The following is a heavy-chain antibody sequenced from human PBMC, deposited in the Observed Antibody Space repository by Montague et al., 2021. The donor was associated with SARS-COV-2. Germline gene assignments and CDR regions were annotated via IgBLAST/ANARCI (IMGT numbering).Heavy chain of an antibody. D-gene: IGHD6-13*01. CDR1: GASISNACW. Sequence: SETLSLTCAVSGASISNACWWSWVRQPPGKGLEWIAEIHHSGGGNYNPSLASRVSISLDYSKNQLSLMLSSVTAADTAVYYCASYAVWQQLIKWGQGTLVGVSS. CDR2: IHHSGGG. CDR3: ASYAVWQQLIK. J-gene: IGHJ4*02. V-gene: IGHV4-4*02.